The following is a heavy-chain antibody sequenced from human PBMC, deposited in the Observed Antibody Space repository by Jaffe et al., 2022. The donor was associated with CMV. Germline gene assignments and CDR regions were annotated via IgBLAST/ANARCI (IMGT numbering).Heavy chain of an antibody. CDR1: GFTFSNYA. CDR3: AKGRGSSSPGNLLFDY. J-gene: IGHJ4*02. V-gene: IGHV3-30*18. D-gene: IGHD3-3*01. CDR2: ISYDGRNK. Sequence: QVQLVESGGGVVQPGRSLRLTCAASGFTFSNYAMHWVRQAPGKGLEWVAVISYDGRNKYYADSVKGRFTFSRDNSQNMLSLQVNNLRPEDTAVYYCAKGRGSSSPGNLLFDYWGQGTLVTVSS.